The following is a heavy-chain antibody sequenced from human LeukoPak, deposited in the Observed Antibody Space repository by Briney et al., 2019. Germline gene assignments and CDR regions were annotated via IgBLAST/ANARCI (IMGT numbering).Heavy chain of an antibody. CDR1: GFTFSSYS. CDR2: ISSSSSYI. Sequence: PGGSLRLSCAASGFTFSSYSMNGVRQAPGKGLEWVSSISSSSSYIYYADSVKGRFTISRDNAKNSLYLQMKSLRAEDTAVYYCARGGSGSYSEFDYWGQGTLVTVSS. V-gene: IGHV3-21*01. J-gene: IGHJ4*02. D-gene: IGHD3-10*01. CDR3: ARGGSGSYSEFDY.